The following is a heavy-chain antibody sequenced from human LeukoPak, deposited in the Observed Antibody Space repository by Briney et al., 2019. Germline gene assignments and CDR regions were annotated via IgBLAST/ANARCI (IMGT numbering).Heavy chain of an antibody. D-gene: IGHD6-19*01. V-gene: IGHV3-33*01. J-gene: IGHJ4*02. CDR2: IWFDGSNI. CDR3: ARDSLPMAVTGPFDH. Sequence: PGGSLRLSCAASGFNFSSYGMHWVRQAPGKGLERVTSIWFDGSNIHYADSVKGRVIISRDNSKSALYLQMNSLRAEDTAIYYCARDSLPMAVTGPFDHWGQGALVTVSS. CDR1: GFNFSSYG.